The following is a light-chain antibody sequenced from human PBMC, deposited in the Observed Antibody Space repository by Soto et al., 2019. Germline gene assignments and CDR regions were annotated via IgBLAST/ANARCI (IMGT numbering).Light chain of an antibody. Sequence: EIVLTQSPGTLSLSPGERATLSCRASQSVSSSYLAWYQQKPGQAPRLLIYGASSRATGIPDRFSGSGSGTDFTLTISRLEPEDFAVYYCQQCGSSHPITFGQGTRLEIK. CDR2: GAS. V-gene: IGKV3-20*01. CDR3: QQCGSSHPIT. J-gene: IGKJ5*01. CDR1: QSVSSSY.